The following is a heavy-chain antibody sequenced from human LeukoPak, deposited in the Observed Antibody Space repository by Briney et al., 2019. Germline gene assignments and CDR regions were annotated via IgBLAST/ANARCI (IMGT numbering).Heavy chain of an antibody. CDR3: ARWDYYHSSGQLGGE. V-gene: IGHV5-51*01. CDR1: GYSFTSYW. Sequence: GESLKISCKGSGYSFTSYWIGWMRQLPGKGLEWMGIIYPGDSETRYSPSFQGQVTISADKSINTAYVQWSSLKASDTAMYYCARWDYYHSSGQLGGEWGQGTLVTVSS. CDR2: IYPGDSET. D-gene: IGHD3-22*01. J-gene: IGHJ4*02.